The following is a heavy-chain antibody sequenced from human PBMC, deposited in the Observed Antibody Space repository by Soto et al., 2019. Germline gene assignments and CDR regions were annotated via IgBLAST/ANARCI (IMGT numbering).Heavy chain of an antibody. J-gene: IGHJ4*02. D-gene: IGHD3-22*01. Sequence: PGGSLRRSCAASGFTFSSYAMSWVRQAPGKGLEWVSAISGSGGSTYYADSVKGRFTISRDNSKNTLYLQMNSLRAEDTAVYYCAKGTYHYDSSGYYYWGQGTLVTVSS. V-gene: IGHV3-23*01. CDR3: AKGTYHYDSSGYYY. CDR2: ISGSGGST. CDR1: GFTFSSYA.